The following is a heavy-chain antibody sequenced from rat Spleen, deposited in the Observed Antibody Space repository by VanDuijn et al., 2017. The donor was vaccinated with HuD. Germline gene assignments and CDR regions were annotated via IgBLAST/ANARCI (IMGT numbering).Heavy chain of an antibody. CDR3: ARPTTGIPFNY. V-gene: IGHV5-7*01. CDR2: IVDDGSNT. Sequence: EVQLVESGGGLVQPGRSMKLSCAASGFTFSDYTMAWVRQAPKKGLEWVAAIVDDGSNTFYRDSVKGRFIISRDNAKSTLYLQVDGLRSEDTAIYYCARPTTGIPFNYWGQGVMVTVSS. D-gene: IGHD1-9*01. J-gene: IGHJ2*01. CDR1: GFTFSDYT.